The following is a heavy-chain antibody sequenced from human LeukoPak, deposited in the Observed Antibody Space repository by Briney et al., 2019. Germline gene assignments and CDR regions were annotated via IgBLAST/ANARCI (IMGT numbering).Heavy chain of an antibody. CDR1: GYTFTSYG. V-gene: IGHV1-18*01. CDR2: ISAYNGNT. Sequence: ASVKVSCKASGYTFTSYGISWVRQAPGQGLEWMGWISAYNGNTNYAQKLQGRVTMTTDTSTSTAYMELRSLRSDDTAEYYCARDTGEWSSDAFDIWGQGTMVTVSS. J-gene: IGHJ3*02. CDR3: ARDTGEWSSDAFDI. D-gene: IGHD3-3*01.